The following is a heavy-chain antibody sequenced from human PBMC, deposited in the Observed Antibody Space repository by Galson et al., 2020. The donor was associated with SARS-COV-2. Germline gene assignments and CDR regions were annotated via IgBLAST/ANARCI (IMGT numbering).Heavy chain of an antibody. CDR3: EKDRGSGDYGRIGKNFYYYGLDV. CDR2: ISYDGGRQ. V-gene: IGHV3-30*18. Sequence: GESLKISCAASGFTFSHYAIHWVRQAPGKGLEWVAVISYDGGRQYYEDSLKGRFTIARDTGNSTVYLQLNSLRTEDTAVNYCEKDRGSGDYGRIGKNFYYYGLDVWGPGTAVTVSS. D-gene: IGHD4-17*01. J-gene: IGHJ6*02. CDR1: GFTFSHYA.